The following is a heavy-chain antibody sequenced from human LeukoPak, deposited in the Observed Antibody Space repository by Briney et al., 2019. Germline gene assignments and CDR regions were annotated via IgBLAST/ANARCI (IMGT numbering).Heavy chain of an antibody. V-gene: IGHV3-23*01. D-gene: IGHD5-24*01. CDR1: GFTFSSYA. J-gene: IGHJ6*02. CDR3: AKDGTRRDGYNRRKFLYYGMDV. Sequence: PGGSLRLSCAASGFTFSSYAMSWVRQAPGKGLEWVSAISGSGGSTYYADSVKGRFTISRDNSKNTLYLQMNSLRAEDTAVYYCAKDGTRRDGYNRRKFLYYGMDVWGQGTTVTVSS. CDR2: ISGSGGST.